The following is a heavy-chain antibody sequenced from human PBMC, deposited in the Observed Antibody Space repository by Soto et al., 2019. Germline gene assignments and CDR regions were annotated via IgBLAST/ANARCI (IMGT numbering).Heavy chain of an antibody. Sequence: GGSLRLSCAASGFTFSTYWMSWVRQAPGKGLEWVANIKEDGSEKYYVDSVKGRFTISRDNAKNSLYLQMNSLRAEDTALYYCARDLSGYVPFDYWGQGTLVTVSS. CDR1: GFTFSTYW. V-gene: IGHV3-7*05. CDR3: ARDLSGYVPFDY. D-gene: IGHD5-12*01. J-gene: IGHJ4*02. CDR2: IKEDGSEK.